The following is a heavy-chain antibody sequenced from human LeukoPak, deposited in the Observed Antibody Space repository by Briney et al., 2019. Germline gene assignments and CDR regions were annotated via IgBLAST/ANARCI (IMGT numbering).Heavy chain of an antibody. CDR1: GFTFRSYS. Sequence: GGSLRLSCTASGFTFRSYSMNWVRHAPGKGLEWVSYISSSGSTIYYADSVKGRFTISRDNAKNSLYLQMNSLRAEDTAVYYCARDLSLYCSGGSCYSLNYWGQGTLVTVSS. CDR3: ARDLSLYCSGGSCYSLNY. D-gene: IGHD2-15*01. J-gene: IGHJ4*02. V-gene: IGHV3-48*04. CDR2: ISSSGSTI.